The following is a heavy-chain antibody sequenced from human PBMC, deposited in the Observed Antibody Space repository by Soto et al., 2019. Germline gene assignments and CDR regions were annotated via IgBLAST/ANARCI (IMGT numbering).Heavy chain of an antibody. J-gene: IGHJ6*03. D-gene: IGHD2-21*01. CDR1: GGSLSDYF. Sequence: PSETLSLTCVVSGGSLSDYFWSWIRQPPGMALEWIGEINHLGNINYNPSLKSRVTMSVDTSKNQFSLTLNSVTAADTATYYCARGGISHWAYFYYMDVWDRGTTVTVSS. V-gene: IGHV4-34*01. CDR2: INHLGNI. CDR3: ARGGISHWAYFYYMDV.